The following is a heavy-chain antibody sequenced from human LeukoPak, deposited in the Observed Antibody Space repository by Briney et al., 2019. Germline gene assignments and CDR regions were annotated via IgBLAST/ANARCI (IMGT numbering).Heavy chain of an antibody. J-gene: IGHJ3*02. CDR2: TYYRSKWYN. CDR3: ARDTGAAISTFDI. V-gene: IGHV6-1*01. Sequence: SQTLSLTCVISGDSVSSNSAVWNWLRQSPSRGLEWLGRTYYRSKWYNDYAGLVKSRITVNPDTSKNQFYLQLNSVTPEDTAMYYCARDTGAAISTFDIWGQGTMVTVSS. D-gene: IGHD2-2*02. CDR1: GDSVSSNSAV.